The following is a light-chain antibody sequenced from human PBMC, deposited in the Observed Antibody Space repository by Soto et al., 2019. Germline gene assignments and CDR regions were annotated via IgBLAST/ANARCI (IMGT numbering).Light chain of an antibody. V-gene: IGKV1-6*01. CDR2: GTS. J-gene: IGKJ1*01. Sequence: AIQMTQSPSSLSASVGDRVIITCRASQAIRTELGWYQQRPGKAPKLLIYGTSNLQSGVPSRFSGSRSDTDFTLNNNGLQPEDFATYYCLQDYSYPRTFGQGTKVDVK. CDR1: QAIRTE. CDR3: LQDYSYPRT.